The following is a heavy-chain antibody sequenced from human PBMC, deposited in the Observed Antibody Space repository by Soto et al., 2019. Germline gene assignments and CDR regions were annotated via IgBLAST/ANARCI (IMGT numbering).Heavy chain of an antibody. J-gene: IGHJ4*02. CDR1: GFTFGDYY. CDR2: ISTTAYT. Sequence: PGGSLRLSCAASGFTFGDYYMNWIRQAPGKGLEWVSYISTTAYTNYADSVKGRFTIARDNAKNSLYLQMNSLRAEDTAVYFCARALRGISPDYWGQGTLVTVSS. CDR3: ARALRGISPDY. V-gene: IGHV3-11*01.